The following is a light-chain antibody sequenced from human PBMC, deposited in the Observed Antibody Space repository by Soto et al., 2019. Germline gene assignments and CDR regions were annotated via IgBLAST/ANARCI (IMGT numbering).Light chain of an antibody. J-gene: IGLJ3*02. CDR2: SNN. Sequence: QAVVTQPPSASGTPGQRVTISCSGGSSNIGSNAVNWYQQLPGTAPTLLIYSNNQRPSGVPDRFSGSKSGTSASLAVNGLQSEDEADYYCAAWDDSLNGPLFGGGTKVTVL. V-gene: IGLV1-44*01. CDR3: AAWDDSLNGPL. CDR1: SSNIGSNA.